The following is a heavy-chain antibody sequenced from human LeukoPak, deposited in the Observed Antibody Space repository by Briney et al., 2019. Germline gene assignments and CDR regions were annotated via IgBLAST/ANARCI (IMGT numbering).Heavy chain of an antibody. CDR3: ARDYNGYSSSHNIFDY. V-gene: IGHV1-18*01. CDR1: GYTFTSYG. CDR2: ISAYNGNT. D-gene: IGHD6-13*01. Sequence: GASVKLFCKASGYTFTSYGISWVRQAPGQGLEWMGWISAYNGNTNYAQKLQGRVTMTTDTSTSTAYMELKSLRSDDTAVYYCARDYNGYSSSHNIFDYWGQGTLVTVSS. J-gene: IGHJ4*02.